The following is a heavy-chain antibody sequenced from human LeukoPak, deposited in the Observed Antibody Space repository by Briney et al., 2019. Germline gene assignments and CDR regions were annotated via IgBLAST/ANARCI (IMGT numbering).Heavy chain of an antibody. J-gene: IGHJ4*02. CDR2: IWYDGSNK. CDR3: ARASSGWYYFDY. CDR1: GFTFSSYG. D-gene: IGHD6-19*01. Sequence: GGSLRLSGAASGFTFSSYGMHWVRQAPGKGLEWVAVIWYDGSNKYYADSVKGRFTISRDNSKNTLYLQMNSLRAEDTAVYYCARASSGWYYFDYWGQGTLVTVSS. V-gene: IGHV3-33*01.